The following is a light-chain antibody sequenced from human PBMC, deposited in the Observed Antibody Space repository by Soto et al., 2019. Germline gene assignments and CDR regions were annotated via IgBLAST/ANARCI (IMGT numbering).Light chain of an antibody. Sequence: QSVLTQPASVSGSPGQSITISCTGTISDVGGYNFVSWYQQYPGKAPKLMICDVSNRPSGVSNRFSGSKSGNTASLTISGLQAEDEAEYYCSSFTGSNYVFVTGTKVTVL. V-gene: IGLV2-14*03. CDR3: SSFTGSNYV. CDR1: ISDVGGYNF. CDR2: DVS. J-gene: IGLJ1*01.